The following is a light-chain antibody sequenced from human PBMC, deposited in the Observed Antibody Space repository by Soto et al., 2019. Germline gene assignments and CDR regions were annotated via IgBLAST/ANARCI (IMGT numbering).Light chain of an antibody. Sequence: EIVMTQSPATLSVSPGERVTLSCRASQSIRSNLAWFQQKPGQTPRLLIYGASTRATGIPARFSGSGSGTEFTLTISSLQSEDFAVYYCQQRSNWPPYTFGQGTRLEIK. CDR2: GAS. V-gene: IGKV3-15*01. CDR3: QQRSNWPPYT. CDR1: QSIRSN. J-gene: IGKJ5*01.